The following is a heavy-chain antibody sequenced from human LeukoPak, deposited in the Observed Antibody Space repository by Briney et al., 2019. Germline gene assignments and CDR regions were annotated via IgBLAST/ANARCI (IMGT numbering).Heavy chain of an antibody. D-gene: IGHD5-18*01. Sequence: GGSLRLSCTASGFIFSNYYMNWVRQAPGKGLEWVAHIKQDGSEKNYVDSVKGRFTISRDNAKNSLYLQMNSLRAEDTAVYYCARERDTAMGNDAFDVWGQGTMVTVSS. V-gene: IGHV3-7*01. CDR2: IKQDGSEK. J-gene: IGHJ3*01. CDR3: ARERDTAMGNDAFDV. CDR1: GFIFSNYY.